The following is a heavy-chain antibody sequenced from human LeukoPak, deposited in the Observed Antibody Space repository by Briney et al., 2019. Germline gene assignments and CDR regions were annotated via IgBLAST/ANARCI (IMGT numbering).Heavy chain of an antibody. Sequence: ASVKVSCKVSGYTLTELSMHWVRQAPGKGLEWMGGFDPEDGETIYAQRFQGRVTMTEDTSTDTAYMELSSLRSEDTAVYYCATVGVTTYYYGSRAPTYYFDYWGQGTLVTVSS. CDR3: ATVGVTTYYYGSRAPTYYFDY. D-gene: IGHD3-10*01. J-gene: IGHJ4*02. CDR2: FDPEDGET. V-gene: IGHV1-24*01. CDR1: GYTLTELS.